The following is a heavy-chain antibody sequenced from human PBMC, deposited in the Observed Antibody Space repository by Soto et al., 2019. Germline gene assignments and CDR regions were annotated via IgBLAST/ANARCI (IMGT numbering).Heavy chain of an antibody. CDR1: GFTFSSYW. CDR3: ARIASAGRGWDV. V-gene: IGHV3-7*01. CDR2: IKQDGSEK. Sequence: EVQLVESGGGLVQPGGSLRLSCAASGFTFSSYWMSWVRQAPVKGLEWVGNIKQDGSEKNYLDFMEGRFTISRDNAENSLYMQRNSRRAEDTAVYYCARIASAGRGWDVWGQGTTVAVSS. J-gene: IGHJ6*02. D-gene: IGHD6-13*01.